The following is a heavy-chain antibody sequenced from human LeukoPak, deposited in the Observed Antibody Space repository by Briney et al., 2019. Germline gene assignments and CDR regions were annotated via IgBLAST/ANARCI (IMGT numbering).Heavy chain of an antibody. D-gene: IGHD5-24*01. CDR1: GFTFSSYA. Sequence: GGSLILSCAASGFTFSSYAMSWVRQAPGKGLEWVSAISGSAGTTFYADSVKGRFTISRDNSKNTLYLQVNSLRAADTAVYYCAKVQEMGTILPPFHYWGQGTLVTVSS. J-gene: IGHJ4*02. CDR3: AKVQEMGTILPPFHY. V-gene: IGHV3-23*01. CDR2: ISGSAGTT.